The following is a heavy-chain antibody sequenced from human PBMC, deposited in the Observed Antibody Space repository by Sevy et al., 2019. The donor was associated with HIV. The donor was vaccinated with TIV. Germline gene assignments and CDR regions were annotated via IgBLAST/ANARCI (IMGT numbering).Heavy chain of an antibody. CDR3: ARAGPLGSGSYYFDY. J-gene: IGHJ4*02. D-gene: IGHD3-10*01. V-gene: IGHV4-34*01. CDR2: INHSGST. CDR1: GGSFSGYY. Sequence: QSQTLSLTCAVYGGSFSGYYWSWIRQPPGKGLEWIGEINHSGSTNYKPSLKSRVTISVDTSKNQFSLKLSSVTAADTAVYYCARAGPLGSGSYYFDYWGQGTLVTVSS.